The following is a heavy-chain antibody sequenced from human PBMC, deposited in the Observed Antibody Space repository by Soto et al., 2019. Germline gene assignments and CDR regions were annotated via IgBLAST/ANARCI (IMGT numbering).Heavy chain of an antibody. J-gene: IGHJ4*02. CDR3: ARVNLITMIVVVKEYYFDY. CDR2: ISSSSSYI. CDR1: GFTFSSYS. V-gene: IGHV3-21*01. D-gene: IGHD3-22*01. Sequence: GGSLRLSCAASGFTFSSYSMNWVRQAPGKGLEWVSSISSSSSYIYYADSVKGRFTISRDNAKNSLYLQMNSLRAEDTAVYYCARVNLITMIVVVKEYYFDYWGQGTLVTVSS.